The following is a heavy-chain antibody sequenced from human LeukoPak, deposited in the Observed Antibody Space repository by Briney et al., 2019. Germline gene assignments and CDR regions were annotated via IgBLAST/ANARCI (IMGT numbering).Heavy chain of an antibody. CDR3: AIIAVAGKAMAKTDY. Sequence: GASVKVSCKASGYTFTSYDINWVRQATGQGLEWMGWMNPNSGNTGYAQKFQGRVTITRNTSISTAYMELSSLRSEDTAVYYCAIIAVAGKAMAKTDYWAREPWSPSPQ. V-gene: IGHV1-8*03. CDR1: GYTFTSYD. CDR2: MNPNSGNT. J-gene: IGHJ4*02. D-gene: IGHD6-19*01.